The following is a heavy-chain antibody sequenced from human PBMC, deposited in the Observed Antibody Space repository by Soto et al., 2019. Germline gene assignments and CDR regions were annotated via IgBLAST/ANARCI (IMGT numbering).Heavy chain of an antibody. V-gene: IGHV1-69*01. CDR3: ARAGGRHSGGIDY. D-gene: IGHD1-26*01. Sequence: QVQLVQSGAEVKKPGSSVKVSCKSSGGTLSSYSINWVRPAPGQGLEWMGEIILIFGKANYAQKFQGRVMITAEESTSTAYMELSSLRSEASAVYYCARAGGRHSGGIDYWGQGTLVTVSS. CDR2: IILIFGKA. J-gene: IGHJ4*02. CDR1: GGTLSSYS.